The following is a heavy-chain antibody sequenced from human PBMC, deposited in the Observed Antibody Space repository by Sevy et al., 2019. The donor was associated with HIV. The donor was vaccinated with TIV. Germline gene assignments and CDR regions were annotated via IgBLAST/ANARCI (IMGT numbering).Heavy chain of an antibody. J-gene: IGHJ4*02. Sequence: ASVKDSCKASGYTFTSYAMHWVRQAPGQRLEWMGWINAGNGNTKYSQKFQGRVTITRDTSASTAYMELSSLRSEDTAVYYCARASSLRAVAGLVDYWGQGTLVTVSS. CDR3: ARASSLRAVAGLVDY. V-gene: IGHV1-3*01. D-gene: IGHD6-19*01. CDR1: GYTFTSYA. CDR2: INAGNGNT.